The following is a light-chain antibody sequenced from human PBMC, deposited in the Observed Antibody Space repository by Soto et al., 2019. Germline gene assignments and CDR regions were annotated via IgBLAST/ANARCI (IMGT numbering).Light chain of an antibody. J-gene: IGLJ2*01. Sequence: QAVVTQPPSASGTPGQRVTISCSGSISNIGSNYVYWYQQLPGTAPKLLIYRNNQRPSGVPDRFSGSKSGTSASLAISGLRSEDEADYYCAAWDDSLSVVVFGGGTKLTVL. V-gene: IGLV1-47*01. CDR1: ISNIGSNY. CDR3: AAWDDSLSVVV. CDR2: RNN.